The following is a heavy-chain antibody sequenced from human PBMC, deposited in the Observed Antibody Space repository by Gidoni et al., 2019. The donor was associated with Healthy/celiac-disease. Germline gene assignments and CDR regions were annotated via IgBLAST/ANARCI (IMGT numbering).Heavy chain of an antibody. Sequence: EVQLVESGGGLVQPGGSLRLSCAASGFTFSSYEMNWVRQAPGKGLEWVSYISSSDSTIYYADSVKGRFTISRDNAKNSLYLQMNSLRAEDTAVYYCASRSGVVVVNDYWGQGTLVTVSS. J-gene: IGHJ4*02. V-gene: IGHV3-48*03. CDR2: ISSSDSTI. CDR1: GFTFSSYE. D-gene: IGHD3-22*01. CDR3: ASRSGVVVVNDY.